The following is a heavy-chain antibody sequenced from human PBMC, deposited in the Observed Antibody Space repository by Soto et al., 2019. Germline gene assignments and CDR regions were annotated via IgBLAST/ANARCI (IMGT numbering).Heavy chain of an antibody. V-gene: IGHV1-69*06. CDR1: GGTFSSYA. CDR2: IIPIFGTA. Sequence: SVKVSCKASGGTFSSYAISWVRQAPGQGLEWMGGIIPIFGTANYAQKFQGRVTITADKSTSTAYMELSSLRSEDTAVYYCARDGYDILTGYEAPGYYYYGMDVCGQRTTVTVSS. J-gene: IGHJ6*02. CDR3: ARDGYDILTGYEAPGYYYYGMDV. D-gene: IGHD3-9*01.